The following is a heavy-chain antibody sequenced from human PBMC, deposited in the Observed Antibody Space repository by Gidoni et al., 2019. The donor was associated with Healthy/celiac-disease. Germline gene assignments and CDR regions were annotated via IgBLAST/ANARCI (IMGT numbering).Heavy chain of an antibody. J-gene: IGHJ5*02. V-gene: IGHV4-39*01. D-gene: IGHD2-15*01. CDR3: ARPEGGSSTVNWFDP. CDR1: GGSISSSSYY. CDR2: IYYSGST. Sequence: QLQLQESGPGLVKPSETLSLTCTVSGGSISSSSYYWGWIRQPPGKGLEWIGSIYYSGSTYYNPSLKSRVTISVDTSKNQFSLKLSSVTAADTAVYYCARPEGGSSTVNWFDPWGQGTLVTVSS.